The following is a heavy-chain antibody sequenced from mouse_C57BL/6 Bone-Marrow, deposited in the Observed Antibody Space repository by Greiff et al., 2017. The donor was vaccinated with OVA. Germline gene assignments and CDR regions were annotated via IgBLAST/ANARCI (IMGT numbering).Heavy chain of an antibody. CDR1: GFSFNTYA. CDR3: VRQGDNGYYYYAMDY. J-gene: IGHJ4*01. V-gene: IGHV10-1*01. D-gene: IGHD2-3*01. Sequence: DVQLVESGGGLVQPKGSLKLSCAASGFSFNTYAMNWVRQAPGKGLEWVARIRSKSNNYATYYADSVKDRFTISRDDSESMLYLQMNNLKTEDTAMYYCVRQGDNGYYYYAMDYWGQGTSVTVSS. CDR2: IRSKSNNYAT.